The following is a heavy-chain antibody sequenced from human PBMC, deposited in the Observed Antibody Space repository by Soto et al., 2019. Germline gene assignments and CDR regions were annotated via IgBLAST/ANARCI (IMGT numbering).Heavy chain of an antibody. D-gene: IGHD2-21*01. V-gene: IGHV3-23*01. CDR1: GFTISTFA. CDR3: AKDAVYNDGLWLMDS. CDR2: MTGSGATI. Sequence: LRLSCAASGFTISTFAMTWVRQAPGKGLESVCGMTGSGATIHYADSVKGRFTISKDNSRNVLYLQMDYLRDEGTAVYYCAKDAVYNDGLWLMDSWGQGTLVTVSS. J-gene: IGHJ4*02.